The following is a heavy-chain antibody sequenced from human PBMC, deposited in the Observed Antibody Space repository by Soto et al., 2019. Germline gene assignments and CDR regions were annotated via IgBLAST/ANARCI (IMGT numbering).Heavy chain of an antibody. V-gene: IGHV3-30*18. J-gene: IGHJ6*01. CDR1: GFTFSSYG. Sequence: QVQLVESGGGGVQPGRSLRLSCAASGFTFSSYGMHWVRQAPGKGLEWVAVISYDGRNKYYADSVKGRFTISRDNSKNTLYLQMSSLRAEDTAVYYCVQDGSSGWPYYYGLDVW. D-gene: IGHD6-19*01. CDR2: ISYDGRNK. CDR3: VQDGSSGWPYYYGLDV.